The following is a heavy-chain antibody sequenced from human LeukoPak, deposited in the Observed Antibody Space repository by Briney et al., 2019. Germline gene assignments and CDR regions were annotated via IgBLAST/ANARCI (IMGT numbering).Heavy chain of an antibody. V-gene: IGHV4-39*01. D-gene: IGHD6-19*01. J-gene: IGHJ4*02. CDR1: GGSISSSSYY. CDR2: ICYSRST. Sequence: SETLSLTCTVSGGSISSSSYYWGWIRQPPGKGLEWIGSICYSRSTYYNPSLKSRVTISVDTSKNQFSLKLSSVTAADTAVYYCATLPRAVAGTLQSRPPHDEWGQGTLVTVSS. CDR3: ATLPRAVAGTLQSRPPHDE.